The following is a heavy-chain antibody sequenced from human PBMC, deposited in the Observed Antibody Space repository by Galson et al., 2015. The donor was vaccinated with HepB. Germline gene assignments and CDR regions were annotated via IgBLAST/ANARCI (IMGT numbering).Heavy chain of an antibody. D-gene: IGHD2-2*01. V-gene: IGHV3-21*01. Sequence: SLRLSCAASGFTFSSYSMNWVRQAPGKGLEWVSSISSSSSYIYYADSVKGRFTISRDNAKNSLYLQMNSLRAEDTAVYYCARAICGSTSCYPEYYYYYYMDVWGKGTTVTVSS. J-gene: IGHJ6*03. CDR2: ISSSSSYI. CDR1: GFTFSSYS. CDR3: ARAICGSTSCYPEYYYYYYMDV.